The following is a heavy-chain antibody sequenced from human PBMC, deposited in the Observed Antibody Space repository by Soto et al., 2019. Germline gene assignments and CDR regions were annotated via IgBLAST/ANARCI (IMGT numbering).Heavy chain of an antibody. J-gene: IGHJ4*02. D-gene: IGHD5-12*01. CDR3: AKDERDGYNYPSGFDY. V-gene: IGHV3-23*01. CDR1: GFTFSSYA. CDR2: ISGSGGST. Sequence: EVQLLESGGGLVQPGGSLRLSCAASGFTFSSYAMSWVRQAPGKGLEWVSAISGSGGSTYYADSVKGRFTISRDNSKNTLYLQMNSLRAEDTAVYYCAKDERDGYNYPSGFDYWDQGTLVTVSS.